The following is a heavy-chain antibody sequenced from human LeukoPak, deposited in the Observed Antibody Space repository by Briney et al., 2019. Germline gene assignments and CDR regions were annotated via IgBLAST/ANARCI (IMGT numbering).Heavy chain of an antibody. V-gene: IGHV7-4-1*02. CDR2: INTKTGNP. CDR3: AKGGWVAVAGMDY. D-gene: IGHD6-19*01. J-gene: IGHJ4*02. CDR1: GYTFTGHA. Sequence: ASVKVSCKASGYTFTGHAMNWVRQAPGQGLEWMGYINTKTGNPTYAQGFTGRFVFSLDTSVSTAYLQISSLKPEDTAVYYCAKGGWVAVAGMDYWSQGTLVTVSS.